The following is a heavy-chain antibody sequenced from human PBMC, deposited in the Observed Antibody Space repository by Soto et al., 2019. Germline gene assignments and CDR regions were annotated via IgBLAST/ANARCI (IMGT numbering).Heavy chain of an antibody. D-gene: IGHD1-26*01. V-gene: IGHV3-33*01. CDR2: IWHDGNNK. CDR3: ASDLVGASDSYGLDV. Sequence: RLSCAASGFTFSNYGMHWVRQAPGKGLEWVAIIWHDGNNKYYADSVRGRFIISRDNSKNRLYLQMNSLRAEDTAVYYCASDLVGASDSYGLDVWGQGTPVTVS. CDR1: GFTFSNYG. J-gene: IGHJ6*02.